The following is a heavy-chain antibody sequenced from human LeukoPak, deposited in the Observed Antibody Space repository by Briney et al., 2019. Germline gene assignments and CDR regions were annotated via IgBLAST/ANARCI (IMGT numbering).Heavy chain of an antibody. Sequence: ASVTVSCKASGYTFTSYDINWVRQATGQGLEWMGWMNPNSGNTGCAQKFQGRVTMTRNTSISTAYMELSSLRSEDTAVYYCARGRSFIPAAIPFDYWGQGTLVTVSS. V-gene: IGHV1-8*01. D-gene: IGHD2-2*01. CDR2: MNPNSGNT. J-gene: IGHJ4*02. CDR3: ARGRSFIPAAIPFDY. CDR1: GYTFTSYD.